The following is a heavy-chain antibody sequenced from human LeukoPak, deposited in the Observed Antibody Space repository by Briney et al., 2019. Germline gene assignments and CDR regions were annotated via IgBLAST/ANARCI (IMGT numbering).Heavy chain of an antibody. Sequence: GGSLRLSCAASGFTFSNAWMSWVRQAPGKGLEWVARIKSKTDGGTTDYAAPVKGRFTISRDDSKNTLYLQMNSLRAEDTAVYYCAKAYYYDSSGPFDSWGQGTLVTVSS. CDR2: IKSKTDGGTT. D-gene: IGHD3-22*01. CDR1: GFTFSNAW. J-gene: IGHJ4*02. V-gene: IGHV3-15*01. CDR3: AKAYYYDSSGPFDS.